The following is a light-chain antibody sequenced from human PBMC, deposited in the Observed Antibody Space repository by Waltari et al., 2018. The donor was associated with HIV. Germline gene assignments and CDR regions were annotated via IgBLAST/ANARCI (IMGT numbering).Light chain of an antibody. CDR1: SSNIGANHD. J-gene: IGLJ1*01. CDR3: QSYDTSLGAFYV. CDR2: ADY. Sequence: QSVLTQPPSVSGAPGQRVTISCSGSSSNIGANHDVHWYQQLPGTAPKILIYADYLRLSGVPDRFSGSKSGTSAFLAITGLQPEDEADYFCQSYDTSLGAFYVFGTGTKVTVL. V-gene: IGLV1-40*01.